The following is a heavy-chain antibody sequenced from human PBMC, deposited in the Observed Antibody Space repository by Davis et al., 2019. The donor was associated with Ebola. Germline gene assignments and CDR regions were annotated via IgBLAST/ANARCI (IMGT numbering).Heavy chain of an antibody. D-gene: IGHD2-15*01. CDR2: MNPNSGNT. CDR1: GYTFTSYD. J-gene: IGHJ6*02. Sequence: ASVKVSCKASGYTFTSYDINWVRQATGQGLEWMGWMNPNSGNTGYAQKFQGRVTMTRNTSISTAYMELSSLRSEDTAVYYCARTVVVVAATQYYYYYGIDVWGQGTTVTVSS. V-gene: IGHV1-8*01. CDR3: ARTVVVVAATQYYYYYGIDV.